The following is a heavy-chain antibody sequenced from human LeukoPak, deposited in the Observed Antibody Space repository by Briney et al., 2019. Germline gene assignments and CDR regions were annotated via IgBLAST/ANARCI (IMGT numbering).Heavy chain of an antibody. D-gene: IGHD6-13*01. V-gene: IGHV4-59*01. CDR3: ARGLMMAVAGRGEFHY. J-gene: IGHJ4*02. CDR1: GGSISSYY. CDR2: IYYSGST. Sequence: SETLSLTCTVAGGSISSYYWSWIRQPPGKGLEWIGYIYYSGSTNYNPSLKSRVTISVDTSKNQFSLKLSSVTAADTAVYYCARGLMMAVAGRGEFHYWGQGTLVTVSS.